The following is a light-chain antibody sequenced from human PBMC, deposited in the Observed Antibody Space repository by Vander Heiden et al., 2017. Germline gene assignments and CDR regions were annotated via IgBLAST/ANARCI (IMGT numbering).Light chain of an antibody. CDR3: GAWDSSLSAYV. CDR2: ENN. J-gene: IGLJ1*01. CDR1: SSNIGSNY. V-gene: IGLV1-51*02. Sequence: QSVLPQPPSVSAAPGQKVAISCSGSSSNIGSNYVSWYQHLPGTAPKLLIYENNKRPSGIPDRFSGSKSGTSATLGITGLQTGDEADHYCGAWDSSLSAYVFGTGTKVTVL.